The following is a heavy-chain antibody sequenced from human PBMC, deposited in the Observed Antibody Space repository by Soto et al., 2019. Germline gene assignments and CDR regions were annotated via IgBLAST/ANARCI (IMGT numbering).Heavy chain of an antibody. CDR2: INSGSSTI. D-gene: IGHD5-12*01. Sequence: GGSLRLSCAVSGLTFTGYSMNWVRQAPGKGLEWVSFINSGSSTIFYADSVKCRFTISRDNAKSSLYLEMNSLRDEDTAVYYCARVGGATMATMYFDPWGQGTLVTVSS. CDR1: GLTFTGYS. J-gene: IGHJ4*02. CDR3: ARVGGATMATMYFDP. V-gene: IGHV3-48*02.